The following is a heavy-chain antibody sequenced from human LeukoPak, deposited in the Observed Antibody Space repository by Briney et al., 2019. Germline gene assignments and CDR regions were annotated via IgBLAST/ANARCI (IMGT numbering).Heavy chain of an antibody. J-gene: IGHJ6*02. CDR1: GFTFSTYA. Sequence: GGSLRLSCAASGFTFSTYAMSWVRQAPGKGLEWVSTISGSAGTTYYADSVKGRFTISRDDSKNTLYLQTNSLRAEDTAVYYCAKSGRSNNSGMDVWGQGTTVTVSS. V-gene: IGHV3-23*01. CDR3: AKSGRSNNSGMDV. D-gene: IGHD6-13*01. CDR2: ISGSAGTT.